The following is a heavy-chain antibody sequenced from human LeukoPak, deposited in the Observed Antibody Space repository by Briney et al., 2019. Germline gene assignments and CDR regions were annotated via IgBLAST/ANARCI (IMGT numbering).Heavy chain of an antibody. CDR2: IYTSGST. Sequence: KPSETLSLTCTVSGGSISSYCWSWIRQPAGKGLEWIGRIYTSGSTNYNPSLKSRVTISVDKSKNQFSLKLSSVTAADTAVYYCARSMVRGVIRWAHYMDVWGQGTTVTVSS. CDR3: ARSMVRGVIRWAHYMDV. V-gene: IGHV4-4*07. J-gene: IGHJ6*03. D-gene: IGHD3-10*01. CDR1: GGSISSYC.